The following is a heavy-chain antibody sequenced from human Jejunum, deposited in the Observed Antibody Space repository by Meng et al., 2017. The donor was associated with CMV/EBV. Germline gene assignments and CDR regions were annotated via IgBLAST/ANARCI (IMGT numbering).Heavy chain of an antibody. J-gene: IGHJ4*02. Sequence: LWGSGGYWVQPGGSLRLSCEASGLTVSSNYMSGLRQAPGKGLEWVSILYSSGITYYADSVKGRFTISRDNSKNTLYFQMNTLRAEDTAVYYCARWSGTYYDYWGQGTLVTVSS. V-gene: IGHV3-66*01. D-gene: IGHD1-26*01. CDR1: GLTVSSNY. CDR3: ARWSGTYYDY. CDR2: LYSSGIT.